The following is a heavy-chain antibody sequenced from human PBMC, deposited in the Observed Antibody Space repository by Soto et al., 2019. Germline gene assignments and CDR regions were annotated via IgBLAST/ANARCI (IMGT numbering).Heavy chain of an antibody. Sequence: PSETLSLTCTVSGGSISHYYWNWIRQPPGKGLEWIAYIYYSGNTNYNPSLKGRVTISRDTSNNEISLKLRSVTAADTATYYCATAVPGMKLDNWGRGTPVTVSS. D-gene: IGHD6-19*01. V-gene: IGHV4-59*01. CDR3: ATAVPGMKLDN. J-gene: IGHJ4*01. CDR1: GGSISHYY. CDR2: IYYSGNT.